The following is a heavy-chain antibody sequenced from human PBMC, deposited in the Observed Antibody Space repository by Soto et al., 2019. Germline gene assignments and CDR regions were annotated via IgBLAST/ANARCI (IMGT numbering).Heavy chain of an antibody. J-gene: IGHJ4*02. Sequence: PGGSLRLSCAASGFTFSSYAMSWVRQAPGKGLEWVSAISGSGGSTYYADSVKGRFTISRDNSKNTLYLQMNSLRAEDTAVYYCAKAVDIVVVPADIWSGSQTSDYWGQGTLVTVSS. CDR2: ISGSGGST. D-gene: IGHD2-2*01. CDR1: GFTFSSYA. V-gene: IGHV3-23*01. CDR3: AKAVDIVVVPADIWSGSQTSDY.